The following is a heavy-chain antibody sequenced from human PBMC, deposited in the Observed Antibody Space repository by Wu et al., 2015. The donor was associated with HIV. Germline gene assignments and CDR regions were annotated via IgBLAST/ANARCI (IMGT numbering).Heavy chain of an antibody. J-gene: IGHJ4*02. D-gene: IGHD6-13*01. CDR1: GDTFTAYY. CDR2: INPNSGGT. V-gene: IGHV1-2*02. CDR3: ARGAKAGYSSSWVAY. Sequence: QVQLVQSGGEVKTPGASVKVSCKASGDTFTAYYMYWVRQAPGQGLEWMGWINPNSGGTNYAQRFQGRITMTRDTSINTAYMELNRVKFDDTAVYYCARGAKAGYSSSWVAYWGQGTLVTGLL.